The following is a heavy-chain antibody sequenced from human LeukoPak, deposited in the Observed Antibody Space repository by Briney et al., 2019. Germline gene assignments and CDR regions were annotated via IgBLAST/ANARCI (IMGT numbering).Heavy chain of an antibody. CDR3: ARGKAAAGTVSSYYMDV. CDR2: IYYSGST. Sequence: SETLSLTCTVSGGSISSYYWSWIRQPPGKGLEWIGDIYYSGSTNYNPSLKSRVTISVDRSKNQFSLKLSSVTAADTAVYYCARGKAAAGTVSSYYMDVWGKGTTVTIS. D-gene: IGHD6-13*01. J-gene: IGHJ6*03. CDR1: GGSISSYY. V-gene: IGHV4-59*01.